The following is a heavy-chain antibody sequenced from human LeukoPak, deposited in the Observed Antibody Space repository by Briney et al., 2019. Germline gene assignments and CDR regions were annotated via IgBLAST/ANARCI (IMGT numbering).Heavy chain of an antibody. CDR2: INPNSGGT. CDR1: GYTFTSYY. Sequence: GASVKVSCKASGYTFTSYYMHWVRQAPGQGLEWMGWINPNSGGTNYAQKFQGRVTMTRDTSISTAYMELSRLRSDDTAVYYCARVKVGATRGFDYWGQGTLVTVSS. J-gene: IGHJ4*02. CDR3: ARVKVGATRGFDY. V-gene: IGHV1-2*02. D-gene: IGHD1-26*01.